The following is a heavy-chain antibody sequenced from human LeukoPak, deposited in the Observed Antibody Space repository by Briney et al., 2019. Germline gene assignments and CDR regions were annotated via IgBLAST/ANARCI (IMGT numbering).Heavy chain of an antibody. CDR1: GFTFSSYW. J-gene: IGHJ4*02. CDR2: IKQDGSEK. V-gene: IGHV3-7*01. D-gene: IGHD3-22*01. Sequence: GGSLRLSCAASGFTFSSYWMSWVRQAPGKGLEWVANIKQDGSEKYYVDSVKGRFTISRDNAKNSLYLQMNSLRAEDTAVYYCARAGLYYDSSGYSHFDYWGQGTLVTVSS. CDR3: ARAGLYYDSSGYSHFDY.